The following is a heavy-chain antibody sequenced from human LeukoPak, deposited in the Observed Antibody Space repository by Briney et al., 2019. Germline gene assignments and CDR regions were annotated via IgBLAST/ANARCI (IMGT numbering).Heavy chain of an antibody. J-gene: IGHJ4*02. Sequence: VASVKVSCKASGGTFGSYAISWVRQAPGQGLEWMGGIIPIFGTANYAQKFQGRVTITTDESTSTAYMELSSLRSEDTAVYYCARDRRSDGDYISFDYWGQGTLVTVSS. D-gene: IGHD4-17*01. V-gene: IGHV1-69*05. CDR3: ARDRRSDGDYISFDY. CDR1: GGTFGSYA. CDR2: IIPIFGTA.